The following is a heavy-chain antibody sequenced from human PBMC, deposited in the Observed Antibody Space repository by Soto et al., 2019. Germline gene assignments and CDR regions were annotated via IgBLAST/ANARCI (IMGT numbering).Heavy chain of an antibody. CDR3: AKARWHYYDSSGQPFDY. D-gene: IGHD3-22*01. J-gene: IGHJ4*02. V-gene: IGHV3-23*01. Sequence: GGSLRLSCAASGFTFSSYAMSWFRQAPGKGLEWVSAISGSGGSTYYADSVKGRFTISRDNSKNTLYLQMNSLRAEDTAVYYCAKARWHYYDSSGQPFDYWGQGTLVTVSS. CDR2: ISGSGGST. CDR1: GFTFSSYA.